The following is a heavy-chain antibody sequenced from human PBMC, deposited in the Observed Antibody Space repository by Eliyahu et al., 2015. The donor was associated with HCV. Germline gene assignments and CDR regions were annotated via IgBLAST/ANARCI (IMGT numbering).Heavy chain of an antibody. V-gene: IGHV3-48*03. CDR1: AFTFSTYE. CDR2: ISSSGSTI. J-gene: IGHJ4*02. Sequence: EVQLVESGGGLVQPGGSLRLSCAASAFTFSTYEMNWVRQAPGKGLEWVSYISSSGSTIYYADSVKGRFTISRDNAKNSLYLQMSSLRAEDTAVYYCARPNHAAGGSYYFDYWGQGTLVTVSS. CDR3: ARPNHAAGGSYYFDY. D-gene: IGHD6-13*01.